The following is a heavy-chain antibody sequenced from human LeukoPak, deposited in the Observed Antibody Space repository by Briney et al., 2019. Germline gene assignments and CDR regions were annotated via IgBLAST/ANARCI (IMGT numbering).Heavy chain of an antibody. Sequence: GASVKVSCKASGGTFSSYAISWVRQAPGQELEWMGWIDPNSGGTNYAQKFQGRVTMTRDTSISTAYMELSRLRSDDTAVYYCARAFALGGAMVTSYWFDPWGQGTLVTVSS. CDR3: ARAFALGGAMVTSYWFDP. D-gene: IGHD5-18*01. J-gene: IGHJ5*02. CDR2: IDPNSGGT. CDR1: GGTFSSYA. V-gene: IGHV1-2*02.